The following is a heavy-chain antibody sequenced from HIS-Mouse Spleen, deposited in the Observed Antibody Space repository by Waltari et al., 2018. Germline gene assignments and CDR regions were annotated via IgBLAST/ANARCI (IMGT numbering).Heavy chain of an antibody. Sequence: QVQLVEYGGGVVQPGRSLRLSCAASGSTFGSYARHWVRQAPGKGLEWVAVISYDGSNKYYADSVKGRFTISRDNSKNTLYLQMNSLRAEDTAVYYCAREGSFYYFDYWGQGTLVTVSS. CDR2: ISYDGSNK. D-gene: IGHD6-13*01. J-gene: IGHJ4*02. CDR1: GSTFGSYA. CDR3: AREGSFYYFDY. V-gene: IGHV3-30-3*01.